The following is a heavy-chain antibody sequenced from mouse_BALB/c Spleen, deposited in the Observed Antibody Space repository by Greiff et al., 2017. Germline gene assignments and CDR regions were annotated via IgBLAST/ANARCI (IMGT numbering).Heavy chain of an antibody. CDR2: IYPGDGDT. D-gene: IGHD2-14*01. V-gene: IGHV1-87*01. CDR1: GYTFTRYW. CDR3: AREGYALDY. J-gene: IGHJ2*01. Sequence: QVQLQQSGAELARPGASVKLSCKASGYTFTRYWMQWVKQRPGQGLEWIGAIYPGDGDTRYTQKFKGKATLTADKSSSTAYMQLSSLASEDSAVYYCAREGYALDYWGQGTTLTVSS.